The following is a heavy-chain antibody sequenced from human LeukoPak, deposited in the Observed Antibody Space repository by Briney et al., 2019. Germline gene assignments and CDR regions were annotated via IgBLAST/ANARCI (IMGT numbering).Heavy chain of an antibody. V-gene: IGHV3-73*01. CDR2: IRSKANSYAT. J-gene: IGHJ5*02. CDR1: GFTFSSYD. D-gene: IGHD2-15*01. CDR3: TRRGAVVAATRLYVDWFDP. Sequence: SGGSLRLSCAASGFTFSSYDMSWVRQASGKGLEWVGRIRSKANSYATAYAASVKGRFTISRDDSKNTAYLQMNSLKTEDTAVYYCTRRGAVVAATRLYVDWFDPWGQGTLVTVSS.